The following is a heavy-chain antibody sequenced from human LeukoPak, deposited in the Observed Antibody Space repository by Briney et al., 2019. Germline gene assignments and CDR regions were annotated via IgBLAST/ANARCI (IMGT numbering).Heavy chain of an antibody. Sequence: GGSLRLSCAASGFSFSSYSMNWVRQAPGKGLEWVSYISSSSSTIYYADSVKGRFTISRDNAKNSLYLQMNSLRAEDTAVYYCARDHELDSSGYGGLDFDYWGQGTLVTVSS. V-gene: IGHV3-48*04. CDR1: GFSFSSYS. D-gene: IGHD3-22*01. CDR3: ARDHELDSSGYGGLDFDY. CDR2: ISSSSSTI. J-gene: IGHJ4*02.